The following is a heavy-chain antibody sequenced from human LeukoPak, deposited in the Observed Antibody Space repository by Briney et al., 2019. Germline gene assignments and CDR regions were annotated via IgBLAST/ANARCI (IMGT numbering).Heavy chain of an antibody. V-gene: IGHV5-51*01. J-gene: IGHJ4*02. CDR3: ARRSYYDFWSGYYTAYFDY. Sequence: GESLKISCKGSGYSFTSYWIGWVRQMPGKGLEWMGIIYPGDSDTRYSPSFQGQVTISADKSISTAYLQWSSLKASDTAMYYCARRSYYDFWSGYYTAYFDYWGQGTLITVSS. CDR2: IYPGDSDT. CDR1: GYSFTSYW. D-gene: IGHD3-3*01.